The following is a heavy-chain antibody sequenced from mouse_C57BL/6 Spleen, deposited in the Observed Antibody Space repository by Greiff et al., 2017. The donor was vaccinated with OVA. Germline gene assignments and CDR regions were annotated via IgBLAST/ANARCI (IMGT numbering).Heavy chain of an antibody. Sequence: VQLKESGGDLVKPGGSLKLSCAASGFTFSSYGMSWVRQTPDKRLEWVATISSGGSYTYYPDSVKGRFTISRDNAKNTLYLQMSSLKSEDTAMYYCARHYYGSHYFDYWGQGTTLTVSS. CDR3: ARHYYGSHYFDY. J-gene: IGHJ2*01. V-gene: IGHV5-6*01. D-gene: IGHD1-1*01. CDR1: GFTFSSYG. CDR2: ISSGGSYT.